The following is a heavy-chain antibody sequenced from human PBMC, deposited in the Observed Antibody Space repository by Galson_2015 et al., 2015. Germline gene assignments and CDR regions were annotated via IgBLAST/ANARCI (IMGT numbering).Heavy chain of an antibody. CDR3: QTPDIVVVPAAKRSDY. Sequence: SLRLSCAASGFTFSSYAMHWVRQAPGKGLEWVAVISYDGSNKYYADSVKGRFTISRDNSKNTLYLQMNSLRAEDTAVYYCQTPDIVVVPAAKRSDYWGQGTLVTVSS. D-gene: IGHD2-2*01. J-gene: IGHJ4*02. V-gene: IGHV3-30-3*01. CDR1: GFTFSSYA. CDR2: ISYDGSNK.